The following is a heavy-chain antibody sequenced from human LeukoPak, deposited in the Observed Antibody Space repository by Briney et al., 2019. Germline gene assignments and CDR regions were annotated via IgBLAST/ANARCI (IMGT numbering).Heavy chain of an antibody. J-gene: IGHJ4*02. V-gene: IGHV1-2*02. CDR2: INPNSGGT. Sequence: ASVKVSCKASEYTFTGYYMHWVRQAPGQGLEWMGWINPNSGGTNYAQKFQGRVTMTRDTSISTAYMELSRLRSDDTAVYYCARVAQQLVRSFDYWGQGTLVTVSS. CDR3: ARVAQQLVRSFDY. D-gene: IGHD6-13*01. CDR1: EYTFTGYY.